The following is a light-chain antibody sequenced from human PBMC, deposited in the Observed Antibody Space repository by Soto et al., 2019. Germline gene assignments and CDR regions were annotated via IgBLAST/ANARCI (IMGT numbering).Light chain of an antibody. V-gene: IGLV2-11*01. CDR2: DVT. CDR1: SSDVGGYNY. CDR3: CSYAGSYTYV. Sequence: QSALTQPRSVSGSPGQSVTISCTRTSSDVGGYNYVSWYQHHPGKAPKLMIYDVTKRPSGVRDRFSASKSGNTASLTISGLQAEDEADYYCCSYAGSYTYVFGTGTKLTVL. J-gene: IGLJ1*01.